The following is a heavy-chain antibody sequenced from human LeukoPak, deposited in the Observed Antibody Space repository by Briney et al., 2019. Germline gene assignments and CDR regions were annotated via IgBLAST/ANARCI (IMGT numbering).Heavy chain of an antibody. D-gene: IGHD3-16*01. CDR3: AKEGSGGGEFDY. J-gene: IGHJ4*02. CDR2: ISYDGSNK. Sequence: GGTLRLSCAASGFTFSSYVMHWVRQAPGKGLEWVAVISYDGSNKYYADSVKGRFTISRDNSKNTLYLQMNSLRAEDTAVYYCAKEGSGGGEFDYWGQGTLVTVSS. CDR1: GFTFSSYV. V-gene: IGHV3-30*18.